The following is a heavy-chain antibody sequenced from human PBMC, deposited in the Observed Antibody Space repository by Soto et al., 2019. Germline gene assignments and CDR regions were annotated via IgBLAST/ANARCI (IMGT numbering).Heavy chain of an antibody. CDR2: IYTSGST. CDR1: GGSISSYY. Sequence: SETLSLTCTVSGGSISSYYWSWIRQPAGKGLEWIGRIYTSGSTNYNPSLKSRVTMSVYTSKKQFSLKLSSVPAADTAVYYCARDATRTFGYYDFWSGYFHYGMDVWGQGTTVTVSS. D-gene: IGHD3-3*01. J-gene: IGHJ6*02. V-gene: IGHV4-4*07. CDR3: ARDATRTFGYYDFWSGYFHYGMDV.